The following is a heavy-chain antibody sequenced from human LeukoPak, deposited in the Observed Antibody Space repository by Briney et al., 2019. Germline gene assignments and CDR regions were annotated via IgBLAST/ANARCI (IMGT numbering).Heavy chain of an antibody. Sequence: PGGSLRLSCAASGFTFSSYSMNWVRQAPGKGLEWVSSISSSSSYIYYADSVKGRFTISRDNAKNSPYLQMNSLRAADTAVYYCARDAAAGSDYWGQGTLVTVSS. CDR3: ARDAAAGSDY. V-gene: IGHV3-21*04. D-gene: IGHD6-13*01. CDR2: ISSSSSYI. J-gene: IGHJ4*02. CDR1: GFTFSSYS.